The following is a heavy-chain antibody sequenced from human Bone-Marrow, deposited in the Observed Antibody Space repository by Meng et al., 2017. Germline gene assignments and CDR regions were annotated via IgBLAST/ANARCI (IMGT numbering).Heavy chain of an antibody. CDR3: ARGGYGDYDVLYYFDY. J-gene: IGHJ4*02. D-gene: IGHD4-17*01. V-gene: IGHV3-30*07. CDR1: GFTFSSYA. Sequence: GESLKISCAASGFTFSSYAMHWVRQGPGKGLEWVAVISYDGSNKYYADSMKGRFTISRDNSKNTLYLQMTSLKAEDTAVYYCARGGYGDYDVLYYFDYWGQGTLVTVSS. CDR2: ISYDGSNK.